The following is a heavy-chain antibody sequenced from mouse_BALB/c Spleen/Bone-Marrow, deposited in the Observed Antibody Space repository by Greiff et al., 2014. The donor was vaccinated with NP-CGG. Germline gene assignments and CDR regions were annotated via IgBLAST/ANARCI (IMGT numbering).Heavy chain of an antibody. D-gene: IGHD3-2*02. CDR3: ARGGLRYFDV. J-gene: IGHJ1*01. CDR1: GFTFSSYA. V-gene: IGHV5-6-5*01. CDR2: ICSGGST. Sequence: ESGGGLVKPGGSLKLSCAASGFTFSSYAMSWVRQTPEKRLEWVASICSGGSTYYSDSVKGRFTISRDNARNILLMKMSRLRSEDTAVYYCARGGLRYFDVWGAGTTVTVSS.